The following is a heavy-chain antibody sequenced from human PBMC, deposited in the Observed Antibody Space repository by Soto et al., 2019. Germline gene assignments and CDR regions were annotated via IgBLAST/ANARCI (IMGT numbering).Heavy chain of an antibody. V-gene: IGHV3-9*01. CDR2: ISWNSGSI. CDR1: GFSFDDFA. D-gene: IGHD1-26*01. J-gene: IGHJ4*02. Sequence: SLRLSCAASGFSFDDFAMHGVRQVPGKGPEWVSGISWNSGSIGYADSVKGRFTISRDNAKNSLYLHMNSLRAEDTALYYCAKDRATSGTYQAVDYWGQG. CDR3: AKDRATSGTYQAVDY.